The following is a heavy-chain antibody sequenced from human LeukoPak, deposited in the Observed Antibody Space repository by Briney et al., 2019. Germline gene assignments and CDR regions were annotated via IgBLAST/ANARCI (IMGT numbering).Heavy chain of an antibody. Sequence: GGSLRLSCAASGFTFSSYEVNWVRRAPGKGLEWVSYISSSGSTIYSADSVKGRFTMSRDSAKNSLYLQMNSLRAEDTAVYYCASTWDYWGQGTPVTVSS. CDR2: ISSSGSTI. CDR1: GFTFSSYE. J-gene: IGHJ4*02. D-gene: IGHD1-1*01. V-gene: IGHV3-48*03. CDR3: ASTWDY.